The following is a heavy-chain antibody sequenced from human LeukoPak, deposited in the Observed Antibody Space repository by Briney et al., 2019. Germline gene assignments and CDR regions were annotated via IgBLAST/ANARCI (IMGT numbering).Heavy chain of an antibody. Sequence: GGSLRLSCAGSGFTFSNAWMSWVRQAPGKGLEWVGRIKSKPEGETIDYAAPVKGRVTISRDDSKNTVYLQMSSLKTEDTAVYYCTTGRTFDIWGQGTMVTVSS. CDR3: TTGRTFDI. CDR1: GFTFSNAW. V-gene: IGHV3-15*01. J-gene: IGHJ3*02. CDR2: IKSKPEGETI.